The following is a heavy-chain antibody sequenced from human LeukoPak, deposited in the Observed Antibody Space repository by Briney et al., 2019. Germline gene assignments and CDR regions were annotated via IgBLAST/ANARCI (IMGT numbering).Heavy chain of an antibody. V-gene: IGHV4-38-2*02. Sequence: SETLSLTCTVSGYSISSGYYWGWIRQPPGQGLEWIGSIYHSGSTYYNPSLKSRVTISVDTSKNQFSLKLSSVTAADTVVYYCARVGATKYFDYWGQGTLVTVSS. CDR1: GYSISSGYY. D-gene: IGHD1-26*01. CDR2: IYHSGST. J-gene: IGHJ4*02. CDR3: ARVGATKYFDY.